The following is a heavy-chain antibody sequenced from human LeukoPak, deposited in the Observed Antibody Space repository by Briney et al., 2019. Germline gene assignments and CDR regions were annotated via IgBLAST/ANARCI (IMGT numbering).Heavy chain of an antibody. Sequence: GGSLRLSCAASGFTFSSYGMHWVRQAPGKGLEWVAVISYDGSNKYYADSVKGRFTISRDNSKNTLYLQMNSLRAEDTAVYYCAKDRGGWYEDYYYGMDVWGQGTTVTVSS. D-gene: IGHD6-19*01. CDR2: ISYDGSNK. CDR1: GFTFSSYG. CDR3: AKDRGGWYEDYYYGMDV. V-gene: IGHV3-30*18. J-gene: IGHJ6*02.